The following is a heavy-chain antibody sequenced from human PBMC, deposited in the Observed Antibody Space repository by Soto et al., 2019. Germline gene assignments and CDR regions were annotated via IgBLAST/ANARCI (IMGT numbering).Heavy chain of an antibody. CDR2: TSYDGSGK. V-gene: IGHV3-30*19. D-gene: IGHD3-16*01. J-gene: IGHJ1*01. CDR1: GFTFRSYV. CDR3: ARWGTTGGLDV. Sequence: QVQLAESGGGVVQPGTSLRLSCVGSGFTFRSYVIHWVRQAPGKGLEWVALTSYDGSGKYYGDSVRGRFTISRDNSRNTVDLQMDSLRLEDTALYYCARWGTTGGLDVWGQGTLVSVSS.